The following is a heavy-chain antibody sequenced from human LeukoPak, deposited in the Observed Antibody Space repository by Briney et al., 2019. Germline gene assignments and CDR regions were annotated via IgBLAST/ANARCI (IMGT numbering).Heavy chain of an antibody. CDR1: GYSISSGYY. J-gene: IGHJ4*02. Sequence: SETLSLTCTVSGYSISSGYYWGWIRQTPGKGLEWIGHNNHSGRTYHNPSLKSRVTMSVDTSKNQFSLKLSSVTAADTAVYYCARVGYPAGFDYWGQGTLVTVSS. CDR3: ARVGYPAGFDY. V-gene: IGHV4-38-2*02. CDR2: NNHSGRT. D-gene: IGHD5-12*01.